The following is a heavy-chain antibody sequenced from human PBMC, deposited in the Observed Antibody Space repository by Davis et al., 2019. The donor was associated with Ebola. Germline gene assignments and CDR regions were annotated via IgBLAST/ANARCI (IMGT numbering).Heavy chain of an antibody. CDR3: ARTTRGTRGSGWFLDY. J-gene: IGHJ4*02. V-gene: IGHV4-34*01. D-gene: IGHD6-19*01. CDR2: IYYSGST. CDR1: GGSFSGYY. Sequence: MPSETLSLTCAVYGGSFSGYYWSWIRQPPGKGLEWIGSIYYSGSTYYNPSLKSRVTISVDTSKNQFSLKLKSVTAADTAVYYCARTTRGTRGSGWFLDYWGQGTLITVSS.